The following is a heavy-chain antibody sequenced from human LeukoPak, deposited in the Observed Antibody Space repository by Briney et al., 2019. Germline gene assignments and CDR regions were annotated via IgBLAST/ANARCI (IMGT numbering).Heavy chain of an antibody. D-gene: IGHD3-22*01. Sequence: SETLSLTCAVYGGSFSVYYWGWIRQPPGKGLEWIGSIYYSGSTYYNPSLKSRVTISVDTSKNQFSLKLSSVTAADTAVYYCARHARDYYYDSSGCWLAYDVWGKGTTVTVSS. V-gene: IGHV4-39*01. CDR2: IYYSGST. J-gene: IGHJ6*04. CDR3: ARHARDYYYDSSGCWLAYDV. CDR1: GGSFSVYY.